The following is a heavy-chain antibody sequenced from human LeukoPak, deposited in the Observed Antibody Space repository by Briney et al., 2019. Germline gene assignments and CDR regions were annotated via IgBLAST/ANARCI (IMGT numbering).Heavy chain of an antibody. J-gene: IGHJ4*02. V-gene: IGHV1-24*01. CDR3: ARARYCSGGSCYSFGFDY. D-gene: IGHD2-15*01. Sequence: ASVKVSCKVSGYTLTELSMHWVRQAPGKGLEWMGGFDPEDGETIYAQKFQGRVTMTEDTSTDTAYMELSSLRSEDTAVYYCARARYCSGGSCYSFGFDYWGQGTLVTVSS. CDR1: GYTLTELS. CDR2: FDPEDGET.